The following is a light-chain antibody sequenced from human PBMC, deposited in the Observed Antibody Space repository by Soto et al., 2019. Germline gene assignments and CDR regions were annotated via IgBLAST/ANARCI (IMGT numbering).Light chain of an antibody. CDR2: GAS. V-gene: IGKV3-15*01. CDR3: QQYSNWPGYT. J-gene: IGKJ2*01. CDR1: QNVRRN. Sequence: EIMMTQSPATLSVSPGERATLSCRASQNVRRNLAWYQQKPGQAPRLLIYGASTRATGIPARFSGSGSGTEFTLTISSLQSEDFAVYFCQQYSNWPGYTFGQGTKLEIK.